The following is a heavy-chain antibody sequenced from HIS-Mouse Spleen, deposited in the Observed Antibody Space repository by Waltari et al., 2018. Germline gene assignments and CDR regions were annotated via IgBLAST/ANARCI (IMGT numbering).Heavy chain of an antibody. J-gene: IGHJ4*02. CDR3: ARIAEGYTSGWYAFDY. CDR1: GFSLRPSGMC. D-gene: IGHD6-19*01. CDR2: IDWDDDK. Sequence: QVTLLESGPALVKLTQTLTLTCTFSGFSLRPSGMCMSWIRQPPGKALQWLARIDWDDDKYYSTALKTRLTISRDTSKNQVVLTMTNMDPLDTATYYCARIAEGYTSGWYAFDYWGQGTLVTVSS. V-gene: IGHV2-70*15.